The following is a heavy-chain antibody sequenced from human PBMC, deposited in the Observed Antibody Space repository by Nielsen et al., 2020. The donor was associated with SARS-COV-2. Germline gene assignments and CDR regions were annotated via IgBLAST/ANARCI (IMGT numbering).Heavy chain of an antibody. CDR1: RFDFSTYT. CDR3: GKDILPICSGGSCYSLDS. D-gene: IGHD2-15*01. CDR2: ISSSSDYI. Sequence: GGSLRLSCAAARFDFSTYTMNWVRQAPGKGLEWVSWISSSSDYIYYAESVKGRFTISRDNAKDSLFLQMNSLRPEDTALYYCGKDILPICSGGSCYSLDSWGQGTLVSVSS. J-gene: IGHJ4*02. V-gene: IGHV3-21*04.